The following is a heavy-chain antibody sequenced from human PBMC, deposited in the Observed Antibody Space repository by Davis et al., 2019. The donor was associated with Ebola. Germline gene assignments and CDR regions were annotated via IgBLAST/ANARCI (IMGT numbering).Heavy chain of an antibody. CDR3: VKDGLMVYAIWYGYFDY. D-gene: IGHD2-8*01. CDR2: ISSNGGST. J-gene: IGHJ4*02. CDR1: GFTFSSYA. Sequence: PGGSLRLSCAASGFTFSSYAMHWVRQAPGKGLEYVSAISSNGGSTYYADSVKGRFTISRDNSKNTLYLQMSSLRAEDTAVYYCVKDGLMVYAIWYGYFDYWGQGTLVTVSS. V-gene: IGHV3-64D*06.